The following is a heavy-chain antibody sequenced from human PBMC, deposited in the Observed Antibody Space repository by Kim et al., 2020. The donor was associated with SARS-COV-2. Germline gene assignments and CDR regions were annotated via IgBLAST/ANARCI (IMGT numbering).Heavy chain of an antibody. J-gene: IGHJ4*02. D-gene: IGHD3-22*01. CDR3: ARLQYHYDSNGFTMDS. V-gene: IGHV3-30*03. CDR1: GFTFSSYG. CDR2: ISYDGVRK. Sequence: GGSLRLSCAASGFTFSSYGMQWVRQAPGKGLEWVAFISYDGVRKYQADSVKGRFTISRDNSKNTLYLQMNSLRGEDTAVYQCARLQYHYDSNGFTMDSWGQGTLVTVSS.